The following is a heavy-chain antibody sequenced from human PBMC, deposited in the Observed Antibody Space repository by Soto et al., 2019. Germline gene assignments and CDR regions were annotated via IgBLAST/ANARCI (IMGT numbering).Heavy chain of an antibody. V-gene: IGHV4-39*01. D-gene: IGHD3-10*01. CDR2: IYYSGST. CDR1: GGSISSSSYY. Sequence: SETLSLTCTVSGGSISSSSYYWGWIRQPPGKGLEWIGSIYYSGSTYYNPSLKSRVTISVDTSKNQFSLKLSSVTAADTAVYYCARHFVYGPGPPSPTHSRCPGLLVTLSS. J-gene: IGHJ5*01. CDR3: ARHFVYGPGPPSPTHS.